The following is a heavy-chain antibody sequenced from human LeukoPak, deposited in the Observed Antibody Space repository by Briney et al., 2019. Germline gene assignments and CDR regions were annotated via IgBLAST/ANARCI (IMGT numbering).Heavy chain of an antibody. CDR2: IYSGGST. D-gene: IGHD6-19*01. J-gene: IGHJ4*02. Sequence: PGGSLRLSCAASGFTVSSNYMSWVRQAPGKGLEWVSVIYSGGSTYYADSVKGRFTISRDNSKNTLYLQMNSLSAGDTAVYYCARDCRGWYYFDYWGQGTLVTVSS. CDR3: ARDCRGWYYFDY. CDR1: GFTVSSNY. V-gene: IGHV3-66*01.